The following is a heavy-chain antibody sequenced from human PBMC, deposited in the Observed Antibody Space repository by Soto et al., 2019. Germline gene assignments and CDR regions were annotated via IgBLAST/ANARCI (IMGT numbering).Heavy chain of an antibody. CDR2: IYYSGST. Sequence: GKGLEWIGYIYYSGSTNYNPSLKSRVTISVDTSKNQFSLKLSSVTAADTAVYYCARDGGYSSSWYDYWGQGTLVTVSS. D-gene: IGHD6-13*01. CDR3: ARDGGYSSSWYDY. V-gene: IGHV4-59*01. J-gene: IGHJ4*02.